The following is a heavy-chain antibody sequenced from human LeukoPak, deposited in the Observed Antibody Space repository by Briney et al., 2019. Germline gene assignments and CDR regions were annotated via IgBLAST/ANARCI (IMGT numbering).Heavy chain of an antibody. CDR3: AKEGYASSWYRFDY. Sequence: GGSLRLSCAASGFTFSSYAMSWVRQAPGKGLEWVSDISGSGSSTYYADSVKGRFNISRDNSKNMVYLQMNRLRADDTAVYHCAKEGYASSWYRFDYWGQGTLVTVSS. D-gene: IGHD6-13*01. CDR1: GFTFSSYA. J-gene: IGHJ4*02. V-gene: IGHV3-23*01. CDR2: ISGSGSST.